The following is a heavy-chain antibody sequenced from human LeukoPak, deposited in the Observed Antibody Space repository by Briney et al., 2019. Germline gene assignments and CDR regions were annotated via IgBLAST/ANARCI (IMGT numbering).Heavy chain of an antibody. CDR1: GFTFRRYA. CDR3: AKDWGTTVTTYFDL. CDR2: ISGSGGST. J-gene: IGHJ4*02. Sequence: GGSLRLSCAASGFTFRRYAMRWVRQAPGKGLEWVSAISGSGGSTYYADSVKGRFTISRDNSKNTLYLQMNSLRAEDTAVYYCAKDWGTTVTTYFDLWGQGTLVTVSS. V-gene: IGHV3-23*01. D-gene: IGHD4-17*01.